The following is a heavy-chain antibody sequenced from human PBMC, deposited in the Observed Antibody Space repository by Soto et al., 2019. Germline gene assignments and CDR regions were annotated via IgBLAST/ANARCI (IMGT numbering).Heavy chain of an antibody. D-gene: IGHD5-18*01. V-gene: IGHV3-48*02. J-gene: IGHJ5*02. CDR1: GFTFSVYS. CDR3: ARHVDTSMVSRWFDP. CDR2: TSSNSATV. Sequence: EVQLVESGGGLVQPGGSLRLSCGASGFTFSVYSMNWVRQAPGKGLEWVSYTSSNSATVHYADSVKGRFTISRDDAKNSLYLQMNNLRYEDTAVYYCARHVDTSMVSRWFDPWGRGTLVTVSS.